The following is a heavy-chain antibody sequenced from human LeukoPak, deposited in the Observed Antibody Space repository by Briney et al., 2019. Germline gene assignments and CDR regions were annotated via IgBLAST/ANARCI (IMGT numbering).Heavy chain of an antibody. J-gene: IGHJ4*02. D-gene: IGHD3-22*01. V-gene: IGHV4-39*01. Sequence: SETLSLTCTVSGGSISSSSYYWGWIRQPPGKGLEWIGSIYYSGYTYSNPSLKSRVTISVDTSKNQFSLRLSSVTAADTAVYYCASGIVVEGPTDYWGQGTLVTVSS. CDR2: IYYSGYT. CDR3: ASGIVVEGPTDY. CDR1: GGSISSSSYY.